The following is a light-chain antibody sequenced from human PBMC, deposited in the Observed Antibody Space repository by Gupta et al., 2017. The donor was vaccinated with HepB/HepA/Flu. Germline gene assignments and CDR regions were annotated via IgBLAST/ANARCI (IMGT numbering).Light chain of an antibody. J-gene: IGLJ1*01. CDR2: END. CDR1: SSNIGKSD. CDR3: GAWDTSLKIYV. V-gene: IGLV1-51*01. Sequence: QSVLTQPPSVSAAAGQRDTLSCHGGSSNIGKSDVAWYQQLPGSAPKLLIYENDTRASGIPDRFSGSKSGTSATLGITGLQTGDEANYYCGAWDTSLKIYVFGTETGVTVL.